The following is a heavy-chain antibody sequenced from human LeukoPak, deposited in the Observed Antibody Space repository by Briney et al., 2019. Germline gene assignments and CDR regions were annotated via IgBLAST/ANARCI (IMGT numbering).Heavy chain of an antibody. CDR2: ISGSGGST. V-gene: IGHV3-23*01. D-gene: IGHD2-2*01. CDR1: GFTFSSYA. CDR3: AKEVVPAANYYYYYYMDV. Sequence: GGSLRPSCAASGFTFSSYAMSWVRQTPGKGLEWVSAISGSGGSTYYADSVKGRFTISRDNSKNTLYLQMNSLRAEDTAVYYCAKEVVPAANYYYYYYMDVWGKGTTVTVSS. J-gene: IGHJ6*03.